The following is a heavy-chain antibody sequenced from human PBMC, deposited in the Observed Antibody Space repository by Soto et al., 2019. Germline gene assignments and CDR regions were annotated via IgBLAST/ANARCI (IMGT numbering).Heavy chain of an antibody. J-gene: IGHJ6*02. V-gene: IGHV4-30-2*01. Sequence: TLSLTCAVSGGSISSGGYSWSWIRQPPGKGLEWIGYIYHSGSTYYNPSLKSRVTISVDRSKNQFSLKLSSVTAADTAAYYCASYCSSTSCHPYYYGMDVWGQGTTVTVSS. CDR3: ASYCSSTSCHPYYYGMDV. CDR2: IYHSGST. D-gene: IGHD2-2*01. CDR1: GGSISSGGYS.